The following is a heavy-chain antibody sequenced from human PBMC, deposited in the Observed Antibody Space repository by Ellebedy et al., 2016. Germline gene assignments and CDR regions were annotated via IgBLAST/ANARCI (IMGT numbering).Heavy chain of an antibody. CDR3: ARGLSVTTGRSYYMDV. CDR1: GGSFSGYY. J-gene: IGHJ6*03. D-gene: IGHD4-17*01. Sequence: SETLSLXXAVYGGSFSGYYWSWIRQPPGKGLEWIGEINHSGSTNYNPSLKSRVTISVDTSKNQFSLKLSSVTAADTAVYYCARGLSVTTGRSYYMDVWGKGTTVTVSS. CDR2: INHSGST. V-gene: IGHV4-34*01.